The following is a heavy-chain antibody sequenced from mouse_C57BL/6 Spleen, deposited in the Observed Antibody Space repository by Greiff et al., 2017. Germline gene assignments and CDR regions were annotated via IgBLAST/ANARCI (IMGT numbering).Heavy chain of an antibody. J-gene: IGHJ1*03. CDR3: ARSHTVVAPYFDV. CDR2: IYPGSGST. V-gene: IGHV1-55*01. Sequence: VQLQQPGAELVKPGASVKMSCKASGYTFTSYWITWVKQRPGQGLEWIGDIYPGSGSTNYNEKFKSKATLTVDTSSSTAYMQLSSLTSEDSAVYYGARSHTVVAPYFDVWGTGTTVTVSS. CDR1: GYTFTSYW. D-gene: IGHD1-1*01.